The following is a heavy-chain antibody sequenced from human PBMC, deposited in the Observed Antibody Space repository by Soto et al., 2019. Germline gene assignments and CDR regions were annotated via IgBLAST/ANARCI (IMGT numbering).Heavy chain of an antibody. D-gene: IGHD3-3*02. CDR3: ARGPPFLP. J-gene: IGHJ5*02. V-gene: IGHV4-30-2*01. CDR2: IYHGGST. CDR1: GGSFSSGGYS. Sequence: SETLSLTCTVSGGSFSSGGYSWSWVRQPPGKGLEWIGYIYHGGSTYYNPSLKSRVTISVDRSKNQFSLKLSSVTAADTAVYYCARGPPFLPWGQGTLVTVSS.